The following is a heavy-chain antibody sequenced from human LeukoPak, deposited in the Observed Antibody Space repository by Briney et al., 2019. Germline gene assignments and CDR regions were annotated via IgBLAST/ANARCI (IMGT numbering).Heavy chain of an antibody. CDR1: GFTFSSYG. J-gene: IGHJ4*02. CDR3: AKSGHYYDSSGMYYFDY. D-gene: IGHD3-22*01. V-gene: IGHV3-23*01. CDR2: ISGSGGST. Sequence: GGSLRLSCAASGFTFSSYGMSWVRQAPGKGLEWVSAISGSGGSTYYADSVKGRFTISRDDSKNTLYLQMNSLRAEDTAVYYCAKSGHYYDSSGMYYFDYWGQGTLVTVSS.